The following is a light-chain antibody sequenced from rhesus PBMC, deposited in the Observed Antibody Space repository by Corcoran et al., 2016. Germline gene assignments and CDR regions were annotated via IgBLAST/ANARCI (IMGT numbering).Light chain of an antibody. CDR3: LQDYTTPYI. V-gene: IGKV1-94*01. CDR2: AAS. CDR1: QGINKE. Sequence: DIQMTQSPSSLSASVGDRVTVTCRASQGINKELSWYQQKPGKAQTLLIYAASSLQTGVSSRFSGSGSVTEYTLNISSLQPEDVATYYSLQDYTTPYIFGQGTKVEIK. J-gene: IGKJ2*01.